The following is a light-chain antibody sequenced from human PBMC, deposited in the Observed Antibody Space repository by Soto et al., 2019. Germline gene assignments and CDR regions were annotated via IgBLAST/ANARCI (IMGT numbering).Light chain of an antibody. CDR1: QSIRSW. Sequence: DIQMTQSPSTLSASVGDRVTITCRASQSIRSWLAWYQQKPGKAPQLLIYDAYNLESGVPSRFSGSGSGTEFTLTISSLQPDDFANYYCQQYDSFSKTFGRGTKVEV. J-gene: IGKJ1*01. CDR2: DAY. CDR3: QQYDSFSKT. V-gene: IGKV1-5*01.